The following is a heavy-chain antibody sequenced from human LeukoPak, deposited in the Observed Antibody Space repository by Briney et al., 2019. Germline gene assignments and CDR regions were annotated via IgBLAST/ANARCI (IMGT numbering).Heavy chain of an antibody. J-gene: IGHJ4*02. CDR2: IYYSGST. CDR1: GGSINNYY. Sequence: SETLSLTCTVSGGSINNYYWSWIRQPPGKGLEWIGHIYYSGSTNYNPSLKSRVTISVDTSKNQLSLKVSSVTAADTAVYYCARGESSGHFDYWGQGTLVTVSS. CDR3: ARGESSGHFDY. V-gene: IGHV4-59*12. D-gene: IGHD6-25*01.